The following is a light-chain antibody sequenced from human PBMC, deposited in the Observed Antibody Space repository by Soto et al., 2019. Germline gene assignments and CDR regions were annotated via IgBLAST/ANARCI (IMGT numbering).Light chain of an antibody. CDR3: SSYTSSSTLLYV. CDR1: SSDVGGYNY. CDR2: DVS. V-gene: IGLV2-14*01. J-gene: IGLJ1*01. Sequence: LTQPASVSGSPGQSITISCTGTSSDVGGYNYVSWYQQHPGKAPKLMIYDVSNRPSGVSNRFSGSKSGNTASLTISGLQAEDEADYYCSSYTSSSTLLYVFGTGTKVTFL.